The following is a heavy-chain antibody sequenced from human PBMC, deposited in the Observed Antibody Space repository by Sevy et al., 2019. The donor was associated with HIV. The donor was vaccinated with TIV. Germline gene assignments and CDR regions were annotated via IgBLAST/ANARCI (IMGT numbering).Heavy chain of an antibody. CDR2: IRYDGSNK. Sequence: GGSLRLSCAASGFTFSSYGMHWVRQAPGKGLEWVAFIRYDGSNKYYADSVKGRFTISRDNSKNTLYLQMNSLGAEDTAVYYCAGYCSGGSCSSPRDYYYYGMDVWGQGTTVTVSS. D-gene: IGHD2-15*01. V-gene: IGHV3-30*02. J-gene: IGHJ6*02. CDR1: GFTFSSYG. CDR3: AGYCSGGSCSSPRDYYYYGMDV.